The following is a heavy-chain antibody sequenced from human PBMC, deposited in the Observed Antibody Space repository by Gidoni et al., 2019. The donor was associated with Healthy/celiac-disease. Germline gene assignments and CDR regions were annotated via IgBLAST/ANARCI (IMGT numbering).Heavy chain of an antibody. V-gene: IGHV1-2*02. CDR3: ARDTGDTAMATDAFDI. D-gene: IGHD5-18*01. CDR2: INPNSGGT. Sequence: QVQLVQSGAEVKKPGASVKVSCKASGYTFTGYYMHWVRQAPGQGLEWMGWINPNSGGTNYAQKFQDRVTMTRDTSISTAYMELSRLRSDDTAVYYCARDTGDTAMATDAFDIWGQGTMVTVSS. CDR1: GYTFTGYY. J-gene: IGHJ3*02.